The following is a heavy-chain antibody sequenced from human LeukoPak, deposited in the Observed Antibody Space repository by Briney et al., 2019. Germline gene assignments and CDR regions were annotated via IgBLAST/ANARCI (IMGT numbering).Heavy chain of an antibody. Sequence: SETLSLTCTVSGGSISSYYWSWIRQPAGKGLEWIGRIYTSGSTNYNPSLKSRVTMSVDTSKNQFPLKLSSVTAADTAVYYCARYYYDSSGYYYSWFDPWGQGTLVTVSS. CDR3: ARYYYDSSGYYYSWFDP. CDR2: IYTSGST. D-gene: IGHD3-22*01. CDR1: GGSISSYY. J-gene: IGHJ5*02. V-gene: IGHV4-4*07.